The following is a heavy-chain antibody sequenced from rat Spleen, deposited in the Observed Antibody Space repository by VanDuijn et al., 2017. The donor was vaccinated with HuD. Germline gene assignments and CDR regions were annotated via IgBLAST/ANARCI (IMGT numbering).Heavy chain of an antibody. CDR3: ARERNWERYFDY. J-gene: IGHJ2*01. CDR2: INTDGTDT. V-gene: IGHV5-43*01. Sequence: EVQLVESGGGLVQPGISLKVSCVASGFTFSTYVMHWFRQAPENGIEWLAYINTDGTDTHYAETGKGRFTISRDNAKNTVDMQLSSLRSEDTAMYFCARERNWERYFDYWGQGVMVTVSS. D-gene: IGHD5-1*01. CDR1: GFTFSTYV.